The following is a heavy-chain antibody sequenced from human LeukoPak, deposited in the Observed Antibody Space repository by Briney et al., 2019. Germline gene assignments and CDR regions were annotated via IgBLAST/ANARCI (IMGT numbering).Heavy chain of an antibody. Sequence: PGGSLRLSCAASGFTFSNAWMSWVRQAPGKGLEWVGRIRSTADGGTTDYVAPVKGRFTISRDDSKNTLFLQMNSLKTEDTAVYYCTTYLRWELPPSDYWGQGTLVTVSS. CDR3: TTYLRWELPPSDY. V-gene: IGHV3-15*01. CDR2: IRSTADGGTT. J-gene: IGHJ4*02. CDR1: GFTFSNAW. D-gene: IGHD1-26*01.